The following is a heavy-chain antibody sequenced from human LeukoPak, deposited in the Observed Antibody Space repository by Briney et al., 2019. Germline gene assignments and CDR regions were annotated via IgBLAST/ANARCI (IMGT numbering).Heavy chain of an antibody. Sequence: GGSLRLSCAASGFTFSSHWMSWVRQAPGKGLEWVANIKQDASEKYYVASVTGRFTIFKDNAKNSLYLQMNSLRAEDTAVYFCARVSLAGAFFDSWGQGTLVTVAS. CDR1: GFTFSSHW. CDR2: IKQDASEK. V-gene: IGHV3-7*01. D-gene: IGHD6-13*01. J-gene: IGHJ4*02. CDR3: ARVSLAGAFFDS.